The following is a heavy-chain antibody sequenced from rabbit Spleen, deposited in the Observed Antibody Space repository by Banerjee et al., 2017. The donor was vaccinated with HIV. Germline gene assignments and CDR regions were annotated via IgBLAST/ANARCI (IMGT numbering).Heavy chain of an antibody. CDR1: GFIFSSYW. CDR2: IYGGSGGST. V-gene: IGHV1S45*01. D-gene: IGHD4-1*01. Sequence: EQLEESGGDLVKPGGTLTLTCTASGFIFSSYWLSWVRQAPGKGLDWIACIYGGSGGSTYYASWAKGRFTISKTSSTTVTLQMTSLTVADTATYFCARDLTDIIGWNFGWWGPGTLVTVS. CDR3: ARDLTDIIGWNFGW. J-gene: IGHJ6*01.